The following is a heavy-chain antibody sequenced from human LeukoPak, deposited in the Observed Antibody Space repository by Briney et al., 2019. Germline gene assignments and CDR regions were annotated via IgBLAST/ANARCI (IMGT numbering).Heavy chain of an antibody. J-gene: IGHJ4*02. D-gene: IGHD3-22*01. CDR2: INPNSGGT. CDR3: ARVYDSSGYEGDY. V-gene: IGHV1-2*06. CDR1: GYTFTGYY. Sequence: APVKVSCKASGYTFTGYYMHWVRQAPGQGLEWMGRINPNSGGTNYAQKFQGRVTMTRDTSISTAYMELSRLRSDDTAVYYCARVYDSSGYEGDYWGQGTLVTVSS.